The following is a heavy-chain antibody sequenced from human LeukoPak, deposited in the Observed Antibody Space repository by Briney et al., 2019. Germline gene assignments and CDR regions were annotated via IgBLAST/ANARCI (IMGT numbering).Heavy chain of an antibody. Sequence: GGSLRLSCAASGFTFSSYSMNWVRQAPVKGLEWVSSISSSSYIYYADSVKGRFTISRDNAKNSLYLQMNSLRAEDTAAYYCASLYYDSRGYYHADYWGQGTLVTVSS. D-gene: IGHD3-22*01. V-gene: IGHV3-21*01. J-gene: IGHJ4*02. CDR2: ISSSSYI. CDR1: GFTFSSYS. CDR3: ASLYYDSRGYYHADY.